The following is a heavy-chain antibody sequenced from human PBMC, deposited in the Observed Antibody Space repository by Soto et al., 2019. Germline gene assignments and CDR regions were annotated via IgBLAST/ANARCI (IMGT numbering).Heavy chain of an antibody. D-gene: IGHD1-26*01. CDR3: ARVSSGSYADGIDY. CDR2: IIPIFGTA. J-gene: IGHJ4*02. CDR1: GGTFSSYA. Sequence: QVQLVQSGAEVKKPGSSVKVPCKASGGTFSSYAISWVRQAPGQGLEWMGGIIPIFGTANYAQKFQGRVTITADESTSTAYMELSSLRSGDTAVYYCARVSSGSYADGIDYWGQGTLVTVSS. V-gene: IGHV1-69*01.